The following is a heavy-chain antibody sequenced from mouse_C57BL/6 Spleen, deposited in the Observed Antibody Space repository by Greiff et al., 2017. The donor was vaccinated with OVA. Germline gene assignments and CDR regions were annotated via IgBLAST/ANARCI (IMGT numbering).Heavy chain of an antibody. CDR2: IYPGSGNT. D-gene: IGHD2-4*01. V-gene: IGHV1-66*01. Sequence: VQLQQSGPELVKPGASVKISCKASGYSFTSYYIHWVKQRPGQGLEWIGWIYPGSGNTKYNETFKGKATLTADTSSSTAYMQRSSLTSEDSAVYYCARGGLREFAYWGQGTLVTGSA. J-gene: IGHJ3*01. CDR3: ARGGLREFAY. CDR1: GYSFTSYY.